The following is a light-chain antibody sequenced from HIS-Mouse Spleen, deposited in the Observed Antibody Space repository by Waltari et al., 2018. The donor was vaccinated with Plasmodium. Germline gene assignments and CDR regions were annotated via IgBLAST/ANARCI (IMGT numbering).Light chain of an antibody. Sequence: AIQLTQSPSSLSASVGDRVTITCRASQGISSALAWYQQKPGKAPQLLIYDASSFESGVPSRFSGSGSGTDFTLTISSLQPEDFATYYCQQFNSYTQGTFGQGTRLEIK. CDR2: DAS. CDR1: QGISSA. V-gene: IGKV1-13*02. CDR3: QQFNSYTQGT. J-gene: IGKJ5*01.